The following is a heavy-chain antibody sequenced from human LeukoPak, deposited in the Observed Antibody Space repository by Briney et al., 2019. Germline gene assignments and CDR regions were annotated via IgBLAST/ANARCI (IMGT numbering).Heavy chain of an antibody. J-gene: IGHJ3*02. Sequence: SQTLSLTCAISGDSVSSNSAAWNWIRQSPSSGLEWLGRTYYRSKWYNDYAVSVKSRITINPDTSKNQFSLQLNSVTPEDTAVYYCARDPEWLVLGAFDIWGQGTMVTVSS. D-gene: IGHD6-19*01. CDR1: GDSVSSNSAA. V-gene: IGHV6-1*01. CDR3: ARDPEWLVLGAFDI. CDR2: TYYRSKWYN.